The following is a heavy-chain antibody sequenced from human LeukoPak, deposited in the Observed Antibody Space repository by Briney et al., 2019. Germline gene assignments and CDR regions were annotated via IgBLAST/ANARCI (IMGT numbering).Heavy chain of an antibody. J-gene: IGHJ4*02. CDR1: GASINNYH. Sequence: SETLSLTCTVSGASINNYHWSWIRQPPGKGLEWIGYIYYSGSSNNNPSLKSRVTISIDTSKNQFSLKLSSVTAADTAVYYCARGLTGTFDYWGQGTLVTVSS. D-gene: IGHD1-14*01. CDR2: IYYSGSS. V-gene: IGHV4-59*12. CDR3: ARGLTGTFDY.